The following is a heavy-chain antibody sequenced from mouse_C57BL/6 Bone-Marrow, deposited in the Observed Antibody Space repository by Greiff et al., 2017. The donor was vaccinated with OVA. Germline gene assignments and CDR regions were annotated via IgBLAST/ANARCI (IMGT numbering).Heavy chain of an antibody. CDR2: ISSGGDYI. V-gene: IGHV5S21*01. Sequence: EVKVEESGEGLVKPGGSLKLSCAASGFTFSSYAMSWVRQTPEKRLEWVAYISSGGDYIYYADTVKGRFTISRDNARNTLYLQMSSLKSEDTAMYYCTRPYYDYDVGAYWGQGTLVTVSA. J-gene: IGHJ3*01. CDR3: TRPYYDYDVGAY. D-gene: IGHD2-4*01. CDR1: GFTFSSYA.